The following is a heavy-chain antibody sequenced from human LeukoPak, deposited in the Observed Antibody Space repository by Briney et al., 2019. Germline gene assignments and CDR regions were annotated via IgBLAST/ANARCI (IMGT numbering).Heavy chain of an antibody. D-gene: IGHD1-1*01. CDR1: GFTFADYG. CDR3: ARVRRLERTYYYYYVDV. J-gene: IGHJ6*03. V-gene: IGHV3-20*04. CDR2: INWTAGRT. Sequence: RGSLRLSCAASGFTFADYGMSWVRQAPGKGLEWVSGINWTAGRTGYAHSVKGRLTISRDNAKNSAFLQINSLRPEDTALYYCARVRRLERTYYYYYVDVWGKGTTVTISS.